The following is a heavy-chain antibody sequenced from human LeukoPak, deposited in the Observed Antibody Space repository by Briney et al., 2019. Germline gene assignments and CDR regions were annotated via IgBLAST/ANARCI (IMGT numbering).Heavy chain of an antibody. V-gene: IGHV3-23*01. CDR1: GFTFGSYA. CDR2: IVGSGYST. CDR3: VRGRHYFDY. D-gene: IGHD5-24*01. J-gene: IGHJ4*02. Sequence: GGSLRLSCAASGFTFGSYAMTWVRQAPGKGLDWVSAIVGSGYSTYYAASVKGRFTISRDNSKNPVYLQMDSLRAEDTAAYFCVRGRHYFDYWGQGALVTVSS.